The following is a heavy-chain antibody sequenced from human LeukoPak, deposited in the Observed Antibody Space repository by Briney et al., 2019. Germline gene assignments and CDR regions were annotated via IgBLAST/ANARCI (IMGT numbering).Heavy chain of an antibody. CDR1: GFTFDEHA. CDR3: GKDLKPGGLDV. CDR2: ILWNSATI. V-gene: IGHV3-9*01. J-gene: IGHJ6*02. D-gene: IGHD7-27*01. Sequence: PGGSLRLSCAGSGFTFDEHAMHWVRQAPGRGLEWVSGILWNSATIGYADSVKGRVTVSRDNAKNSLYLQMDSLRTEDTALYYCGKDLKPGGLDVWGQGTTVTVSS.